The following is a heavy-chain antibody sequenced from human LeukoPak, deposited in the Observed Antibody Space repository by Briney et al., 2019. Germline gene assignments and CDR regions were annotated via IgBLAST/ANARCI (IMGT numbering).Heavy chain of an antibody. J-gene: IGHJ3*02. Sequence: SETLSLTCAVYGGSFSGYYWSWIRQPPGKGLEWIGEINHSGSTNYNPSLKSRVTISVDTSKNQFSLKLSSVTAADTAVYYCARGEIYYYDSSGYSLRTNDAFDTWGQGTMVTVSS. CDR2: INHSGST. V-gene: IGHV4-34*01. CDR3: ARGEIYYYDSSGYSLRTNDAFDT. D-gene: IGHD3-22*01. CDR1: GGSFSGYY.